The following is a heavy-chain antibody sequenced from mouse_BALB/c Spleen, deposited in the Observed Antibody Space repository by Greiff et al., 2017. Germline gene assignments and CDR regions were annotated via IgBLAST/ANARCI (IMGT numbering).Heavy chain of an antibody. J-gene: IGHJ4*01. CDR3: ARFRAYDGYYEDAMDY. CDR1: GYTFTDYE. CDR2: IDPETGGT. V-gene: IGHV1-15*01. D-gene: IGHD2-3*01. Sequence: QVHVKQSGAELVRPGASVTLSCKASGYTFTDYEMHWVKQTPVHGLEWIGAIDPETGGTAYNQKFKGKATLTADTSSSTAYMQLSSLTSEDSAVYFCARFRAYDGYYEDAMDYWGQGTSVTVSS.